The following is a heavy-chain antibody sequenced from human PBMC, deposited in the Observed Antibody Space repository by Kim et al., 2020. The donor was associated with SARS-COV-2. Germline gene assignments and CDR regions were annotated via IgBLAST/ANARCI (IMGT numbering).Heavy chain of an antibody. CDR2: IKQNGREK. D-gene: IGHD1-26*01. Sequence: GGSLRLSCKASGFLFGTFWMTWVRQAPGKGLEWVANIKQNGREKYYVDSVRGRFTISRDNADNSVSLHMTNLRVDDTAVYYCVRSQPGAIGSYSSPFNI. J-gene: IGHJ3*02. CDR1: GFLFGTFW. CDR3: VRSQPGAIGSYSSPFNI. V-gene: IGHV3-7*01.